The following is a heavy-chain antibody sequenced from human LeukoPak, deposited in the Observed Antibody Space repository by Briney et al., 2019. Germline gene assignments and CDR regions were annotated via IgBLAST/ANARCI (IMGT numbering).Heavy chain of an antibody. D-gene: IGHD3-3*01. V-gene: IGHV1-46*01. J-gene: IGHJ4*02. CDR1: GYTFTSYY. Sequence: ASVKVSCKASGYTFTSYYMHWVRQAPGQGLEWMGIINPSGGSTSYAQKFQGRVTMTRDTSTSTVYMELSSLRSEDTAVYYCARDPDDFWSGYYQYYFDCWGQGTLVTVSS. CDR2: INPSGGST. CDR3: ARDPDDFWSGYYQYYFDC.